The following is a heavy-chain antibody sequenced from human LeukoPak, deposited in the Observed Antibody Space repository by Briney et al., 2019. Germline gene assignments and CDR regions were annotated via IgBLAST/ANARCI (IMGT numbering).Heavy chain of an antibody. D-gene: IGHD3-3*01. CDR3: ARGGDDFWSGSNAWFDP. V-gene: IGHV4-59*01. Sequence: SETLSLTCTVSGGSISSYYWSWIRQPPGKGLEWIGYIYYSGSTNYNPSLKSRVTISVDTSKNQFSLKLSSVTAADTAVYYCARGGDDFWSGSNAWFDPWGQGTLVTVSS. CDR1: GGSISSYY. J-gene: IGHJ5*02. CDR2: IYYSGST.